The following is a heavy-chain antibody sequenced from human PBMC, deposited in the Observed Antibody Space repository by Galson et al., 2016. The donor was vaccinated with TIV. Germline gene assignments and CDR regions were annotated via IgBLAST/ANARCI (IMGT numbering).Heavy chain of an antibody. CDR1: GFTFSTYT. Sequence: SLRLSCAASGFTFSTYTINWVRQAPGKGLEWVSSISTSSLHKYYADSVKGRFTISRGNTKNSLYLQMNSLRAEDTAVYFCARGAYDSSGYGGWFDPWGQGTLVIVSS. V-gene: IGHV3-21*01. CDR3: ARGAYDSSGYGGWFDP. J-gene: IGHJ5*02. D-gene: IGHD3-22*01. CDR2: ISTSSLHK.